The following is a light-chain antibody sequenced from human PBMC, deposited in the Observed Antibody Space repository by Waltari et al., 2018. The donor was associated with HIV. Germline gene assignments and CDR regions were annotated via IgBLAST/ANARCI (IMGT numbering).Light chain of an antibody. V-gene: IGKV3-20*01. CDR2: GAS. Sequence: EIVLTQSPGTLSLSPGERATLSCRASQSMSSSYLAWYQQKPGQAPRLLIDGASSRATGIPDRFSASGSGTDFTLTISRLEPEDFAVYYCQQYGSSPPITFGQGTRLEIK. CDR3: QQYGSSPPIT. J-gene: IGKJ5*01. CDR1: QSMSSSY.